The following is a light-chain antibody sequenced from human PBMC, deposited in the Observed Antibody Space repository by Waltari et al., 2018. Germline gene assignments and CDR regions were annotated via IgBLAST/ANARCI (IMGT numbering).Light chain of an antibody. CDR3: QQYYSDLYT. CDR2: QAS. CDR1: QGISSY. J-gene: IGKJ2*01. Sequence: AIRMTQSPSSFSASTGDRVTITCRASQGISSYLAWYQQKPGKAPKLLIQQASKLESGVPSRFSGSGSGTEFTLTVSSLQPDDVATYYCQQYYSDLYTFGQGTKLEIK. V-gene: IGKV1-8*01.